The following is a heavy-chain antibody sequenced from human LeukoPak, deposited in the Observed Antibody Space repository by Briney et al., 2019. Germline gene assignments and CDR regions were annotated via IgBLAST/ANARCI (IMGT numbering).Heavy chain of an antibody. Sequence: ASVKVSXKASGYIFTNYNLHWVRQAPGQGLEYMGWINTNTGETKYAQKFQGRVTMTRDTSISIAYMEVNRLTSDDTAMFYCARDYGSWGQGTLVTVSS. J-gene: IGHJ5*02. CDR3: ARDYGS. CDR2: INTNTGET. CDR1: GYIFTNYN. D-gene: IGHD4-17*01. V-gene: IGHV1-2*02.